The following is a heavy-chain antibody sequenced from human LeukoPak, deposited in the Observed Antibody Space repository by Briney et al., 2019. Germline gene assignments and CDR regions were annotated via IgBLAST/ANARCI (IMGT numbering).Heavy chain of an antibody. J-gene: IGHJ4*02. CDR1: GGTFNSSS. CDR2: TIPVFGST. CDR3: ARDHYGSHSGPFDF. D-gene: IGHD4-23*01. V-gene: IGHV1-69*05. Sequence: ASVKVSCKASGGTFNSSSISWLRQAPGQRLEWMGGTIPVFGSTQSAQKFQGRVTMTTDESTRTAYMELSSLRSQDTAVYYCARDHYGSHSGPFDFWGQGTLVTVSS.